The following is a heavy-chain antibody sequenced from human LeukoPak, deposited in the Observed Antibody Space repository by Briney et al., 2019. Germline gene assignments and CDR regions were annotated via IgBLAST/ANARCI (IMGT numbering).Heavy chain of an antibody. J-gene: IGHJ5*02. CDR3: ARRSSYCSSTSCSVWFDP. V-gene: IGHV4-39*01. CDR1: GGSIISSSYY. Sequence: SETLSLTCTLSGGSIISSSYYWGWIRQPPGKGLEWTGRIYYSGSTYYSPSLKSRVTISVDTSKNQFSLKLSSVTAADTAVYYCARRSSYCSSTSCSVWFDPWGQGNLVTVSS. D-gene: IGHD2-2*01. CDR2: IYYSGST.